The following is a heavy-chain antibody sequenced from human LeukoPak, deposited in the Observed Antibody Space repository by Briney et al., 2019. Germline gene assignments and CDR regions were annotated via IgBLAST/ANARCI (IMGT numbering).Heavy chain of an antibody. J-gene: IGHJ4*02. Sequence: GGSLRLSCAASGFTFSSYWMSWVRQAPGKGLEWVANTKQDGSEKYYVDSVKGRFTISRDNAKNSLYLQMNSLRAEDTAVYYCARGLNIVVVPAAMKNVDTAMAGVDYWGQGTLVTVSS. CDR3: ARGLNIVVVPAAMKNVDTAMAGVDY. CDR2: TKQDGSEK. CDR1: GFTFSSYW. V-gene: IGHV3-7*01. D-gene: IGHD2-2*01.